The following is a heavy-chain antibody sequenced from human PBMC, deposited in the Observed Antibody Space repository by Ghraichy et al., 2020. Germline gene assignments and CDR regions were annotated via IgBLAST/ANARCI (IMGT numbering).Heavy chain of an antibody. D-gene: IGHD1-7*01. J-gene: IGHJ3*02. V-gene: IGHV3-48*02. CDR3: ARATPYNWNYWVDGAGDAFDI. CDR2: ISSSSSTI. Sequence: GESLNISCAASGFTFSSYSMNWVRQAPGKGLEWVSYISSSSSTIYYADSVKGRFTISRDNAKNSLYLQMNSLRDEDTAVYYCARATPYNWNYWVDGAGDAFDIWGQGTMVTVSS. CDR1: GFTFSSYS.